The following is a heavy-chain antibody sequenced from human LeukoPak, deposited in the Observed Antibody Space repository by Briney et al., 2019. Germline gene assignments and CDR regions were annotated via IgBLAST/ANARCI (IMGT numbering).Heavy chain of an antibody. J-gene: IGHJ6*02. D-gene: IGHD6-19*01. V-gene: IGHV3-21*01. CDR1: GFTFSYYD. Sequence: PGGSLRLSCAASGFTFSYYDMIWVRQAPGKGLEWVSPISSSSYYINYADSVKGRFTISRDNAKNSLYLQMNSLRAEDTAVYYCAGDSSGWFGGYYYYGMDVWGQGTTVTVSS. CDR2: ISSSSYYI. CDR3: AGDSSGWFGGYYYYGMDV.